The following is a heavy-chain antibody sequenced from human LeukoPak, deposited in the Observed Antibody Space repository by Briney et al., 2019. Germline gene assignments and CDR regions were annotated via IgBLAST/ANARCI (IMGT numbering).Heavy chain of an antibody. V-gene: IGHV1-2*02. CDR1: GYTFTGYY. CDR2: INPNSGGT. J-gene: IGHJ4*02. Sequence: ASVKVSCKASGYTFTGYYMHWVRQAPGQGLEWMGWINPNSGGTNYAQKFQGRVTMTRDTSISAAYMELSRLRSEDTAVYYCARALQRTGYSSGWYVGDFDYWGQGTLVTVSS. CDR3: ARALQRTGYSSGWYVGDFDY. D-gene: IGHD6-19*01.